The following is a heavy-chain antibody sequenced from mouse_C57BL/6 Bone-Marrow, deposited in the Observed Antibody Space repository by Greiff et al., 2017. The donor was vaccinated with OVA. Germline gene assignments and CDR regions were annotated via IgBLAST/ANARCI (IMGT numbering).Heavy chain of an antibody. V-gene: IGHV1-64*01. J-gene: IGHJ3*01. CDR3: ARHYCGSSSAWCAY. Sequence: QVQLQQPGAELVKPGASVKLSCKASGYTFTSYWMHWVKQRPGQGLEWIGMIHPNSGSTNYNEKFKSKATLTVDKSSSTAYMQLSSLTSEDSAVYYCARHYCGSSSAWCAYWGQGTLVTVSA. CDR2: IHPNSGST. D-gene: IGHD1-1*01. CDR1: GYTFTSYW.